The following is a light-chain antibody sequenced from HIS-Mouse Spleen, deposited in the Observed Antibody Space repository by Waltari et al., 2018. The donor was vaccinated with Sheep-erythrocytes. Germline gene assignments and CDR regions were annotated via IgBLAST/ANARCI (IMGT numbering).Light chain of an antibody. CDR2: EGS. J-gene: IGLJ3*02. CDR1: SSHVGRYNL. Sequence: QSALTQPAPVSGSPGQSIPISCTGTSSHVGRYNLVSWYQQHPGKAPKLMIYEGSKRPSGVSNRFSGSKSGNTASLTISGLQAEDEADYYCCSYAGSSTPWVFGGGTKLTVL. V-gene: IGLV2-23*01. CDR3: CSYAGSSTPWV.